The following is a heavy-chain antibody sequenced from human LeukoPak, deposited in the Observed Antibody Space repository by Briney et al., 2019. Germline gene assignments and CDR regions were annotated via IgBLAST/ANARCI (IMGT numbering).Heavy chain of an antibody. CDR1: GGSFSGYY. CDR3: AREVRVSGYSYGFGIYYFDY. Sequence: SETLPLTCAVYGGSFSGYYWSWIRQPPGKGLEWIGEINHSGSTNYNPSLKSRVTISVDTSKNEFSLKLSSVSAADTAVYYCAREVRVSGYSYGFGIYYFDYWGQGTLVTVSS. D-gene: IGHD5-18*01. CDR2: INHSGST. J-gene: IGHJ4*02. V-gene: IGHV4-34*01.